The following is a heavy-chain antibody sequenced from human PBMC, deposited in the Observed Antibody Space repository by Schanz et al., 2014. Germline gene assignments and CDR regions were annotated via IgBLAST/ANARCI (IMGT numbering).Heavy chain of an antibody. D-gene: IGHD1-26*01. Sequence: QVQLQESGPGLVKPSETLSLTCTVSGGSISSYYWSWIRQSPGKGLEWIGYIYYSGSTDYNPSLKSRVTISIDTSRTQFSLKLSSVTTADTAVYYCARLGVGDKAYYYYGTDVWGQGTTVLVSS. CDR2: IYYSGST. CDR1: GGSISSYY. CDR3: ARLGVGDKAYYYYGTDV. J-gene: IGHJ6*02. V-gene: IGHV4-59*01.